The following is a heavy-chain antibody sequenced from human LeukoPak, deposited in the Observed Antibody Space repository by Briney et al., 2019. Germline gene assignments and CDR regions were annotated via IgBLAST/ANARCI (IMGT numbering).Heavy chain of an antibody. CDR2: IYYSVST. Sequence: SETLSLTCTVSGGSISSYYWSWIRQPPGKGLEWIGYIYYSVSTNYNPSLKSRVTISVDTSKNQFSLKLSSVTAADTAVYYCARGSFWSGYYIDYWGQGTLVTVSS. J-gene: IGHJ4*02. V-gene: IGHV4-59*01. CDR1: GGSISSYY. D-gene: IGHD3-3*01. CDR3: ARGSFWSGYYIDY.